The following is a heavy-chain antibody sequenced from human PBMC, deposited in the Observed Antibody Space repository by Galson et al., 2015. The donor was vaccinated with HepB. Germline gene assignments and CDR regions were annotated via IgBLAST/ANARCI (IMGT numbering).Heavy chain of an antibody. D-gene: IGHD6-13*01. J-gene: IGHJ4*02. V-gene: IGHV1-2*02. CDR2: IVPNSAAT. CDR3: ARSPAAGIEGHY. Sequence: SVKVSCKVVGYSFTAYYIHWVRQAPGQGLEWMGWIVPNSAATNYAQKFQGRVTITRDTSISTAYMELSRLTSDDTAVYYVARSPAAGIEGHYWGQGTLVTVSS. CDR1: GYSFTAYY.